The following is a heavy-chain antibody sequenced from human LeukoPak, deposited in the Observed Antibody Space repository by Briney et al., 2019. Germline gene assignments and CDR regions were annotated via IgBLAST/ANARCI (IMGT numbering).Heavy chain of an antibody. D-gene: IGHD2-2*01. J-gene: IGHJ6*03. Sequence: ASVKVSCKASGYTFTSYYMHWVRQAPGQGPEWMGIINPSGGSTSYAQKFQGRVTMTRDTSTSTVYMELSSLRSEDTAVYYCATPFERSTGWGFRMYYMDVWGKGTTVAVSS. CDR1: GYTFTSYY. CDR2: INPSGGST. CDR3: ATPFERSTGWGFRMYYMDV. V-gene: IGHV1-46*01.